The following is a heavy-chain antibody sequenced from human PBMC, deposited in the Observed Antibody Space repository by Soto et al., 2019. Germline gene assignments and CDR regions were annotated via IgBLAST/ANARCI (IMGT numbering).Heavy chain of an antibody. CDR2: ISGHNGNT. D-gene: IGHD2-8*01. J-gene: IGHJ4*02. CDR3: ARDLYPLAYYFDF. V-gene: IGHV1-18*04. Sequence: QVQLVQSGAEVKKPGASVKVSCKASGYTFTNHGISWVRQAPGQGLEWLGWISGHNGNTKYAQRLKGRVTMTADTSTSTAYMEWRSLRSDDTAVYYCARDLYPLAYYFDFWGQGTLVTVSS. CDR1: GYTFTNHG.